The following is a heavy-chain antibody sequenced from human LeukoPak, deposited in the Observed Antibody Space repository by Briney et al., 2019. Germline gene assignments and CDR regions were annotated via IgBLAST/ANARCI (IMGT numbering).Heavy chain of an antibody. D-gene: IGHD5-24*01. CDR2: IIPIFGTA. CDR1: GGTFSSYA. CDR3: ARDEMATIPLGY. J-gene: IGHJ4*02. Sequence: ASVKVSCKASGGTFSSYAISWVRQAPGQGLEWMGRIIPIFGTANYAQKFQGRVTITTDESTSTAYMELSSLRSEDAAVYYCARDEMATIPLGYWCQGTLVTVSS. V-gene: IGHV1-69*05.